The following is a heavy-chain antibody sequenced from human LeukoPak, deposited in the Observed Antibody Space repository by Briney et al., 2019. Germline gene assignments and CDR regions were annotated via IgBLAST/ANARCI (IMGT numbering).Heavy chain of an antibody. CDR3: ARDKVNSAYTGSLFDH. Sequence: PGRSLRLSCAASGFTFSSYGMHWVRQAPGKGLEWVANLKQDGSEKYYVGSVKGRFTISRDNAKNSLYLQMNSLRDEDTAVYYCARDKVNSAYTGSLFDHWGQGTLVTASS. V-gene: IGHV3-7*01. J-gene: IGHJ4*02. CDR2: LKQDGSEK. CDR1: GFTFSSYG. D-gene: IGHD1/OR15-1a*01.